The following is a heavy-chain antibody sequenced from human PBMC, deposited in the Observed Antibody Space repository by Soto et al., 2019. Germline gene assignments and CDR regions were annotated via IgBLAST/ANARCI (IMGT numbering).Heavy chain of an antibody. Sequence: SETLSLTCTVSGGSISSYYSSWIRQPAGKGLEWIGRIYTSGSTNYNPSLKSRVTMSVDTSKNQFSLKLSSVTAADTAVYYCARAASSSWDYYYGMDVWGQGTTVTVSS. CDR3: ARAASSSWDYYYGMDV. CDR1: GGSISSYY. J-gene: IGHJ6*02. D-gene: IGHD6-13*01. CDR2: IYTSGST. V-gene: IGHV4-4*07.